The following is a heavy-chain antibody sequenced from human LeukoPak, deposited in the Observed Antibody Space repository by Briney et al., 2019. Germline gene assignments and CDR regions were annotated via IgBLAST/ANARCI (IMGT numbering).Heavy chain of an antibody. CDR3: ARTSPRAATFDY. V-gene: IGHV4-34*01. CDR1: GGSFSGYY. J-gene: IGHJ4*02. CDR2: INHSGST. Sequence: PSETLSLTCAVYGGSFSGYYWSWIRQPPGKGLEWIGEINHSGSTNYNPSLKSRVTMSVGTSKNQFSLNLNSVTAADTAVYYCARTSPRAATFDYWGQGTLVTVSS. D-gene: IGHD2-15*01.